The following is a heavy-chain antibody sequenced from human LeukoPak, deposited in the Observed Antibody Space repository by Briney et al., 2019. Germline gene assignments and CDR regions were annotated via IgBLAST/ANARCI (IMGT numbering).Heavy chain of an antibody. D-gene: IGHD3-10*01. CDR1: GFTFSSYS. Sequence: QPGGSLRLSCAASGFTFSSYSMNWVRQAPGKGLEWVSYISSSSSTIYYADSVKGRFTISRDNAKNSLYLQMNSLRAEDTAVYYCARRALTMARGARPYYFDYWGQGTLVTVSS. J-gene: IGHJ4*02. V-gene: IGHV3-48*04. CDR3: ARRALTMARGARPYYFDY. CDR2: ISSSSSTI.